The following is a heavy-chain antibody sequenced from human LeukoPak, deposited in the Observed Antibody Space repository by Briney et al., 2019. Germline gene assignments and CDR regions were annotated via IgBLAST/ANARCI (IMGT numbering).Heavy chain of an antibody. CDR3: ARDGFSYGPGAAMGY. Sequence: GGSLRLSCVASGFTFSSYSMNWVRQAPGKGLEWVSYISTSSGTIYYVDSVKGRFTISRDNAKNSLYLQMNSLRDEDTAVYYCARDGFSYGPGAAMGYWGQGTLVTASS. CDR2: ISTSSGTI. D-gene: IGHD3-10*01. V-gene: IGHV3-48*02. CDR1: GFTFSSYS. J-gene: IGHJ4*02.